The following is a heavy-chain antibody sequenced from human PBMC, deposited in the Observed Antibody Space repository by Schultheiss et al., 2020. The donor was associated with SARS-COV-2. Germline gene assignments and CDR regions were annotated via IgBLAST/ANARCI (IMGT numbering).Heavy chain of an antibody. J-gene: IGHJ5*02. D-gene: IGHD1-26*01. Sequence: ASVKVSCKASGYTFTGYYMHWVRQAPGQGLEWMGWINPNSGGTNYAQKLQGRVTMTEDTSTDTAYMELSSLRSEDTAVYYCATGGGIGATKAWFDPLGQGTLVTVSS. CDR3: ATGGGIGATKAWFDP. V-gene: IGHV1-2*02. CDR2: INPNSGGT. CDR1: GYTFTGYY.